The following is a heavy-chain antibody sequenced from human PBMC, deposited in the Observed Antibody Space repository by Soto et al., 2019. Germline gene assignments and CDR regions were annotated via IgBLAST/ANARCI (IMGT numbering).Heavy chain of an antibody. CDR1: GGSISSSSYY. J-gene: IGHJ4*02. CDR2: IYYSGST. Sequence: SETLSLTCTVSGGSISSSSYYWGWIRQPPGKGLEWIGSIYYSGSTNYNPSLKSRVTISVDTSKNQFSLKLSSVTAADTAVYYCVRGSRDVLLWFGEFFPFDYWGQGTLVTVSS. CDR3: VRGSRDVLLWFGEFFPFDY. D-gene: IGHD3-10*01. V-gene: IGHV4-39*07.